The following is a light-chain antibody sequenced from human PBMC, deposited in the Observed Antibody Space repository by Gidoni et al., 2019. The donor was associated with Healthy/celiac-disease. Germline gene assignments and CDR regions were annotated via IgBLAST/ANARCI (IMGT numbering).Light chain of an antibody. CDR2: GAS. J-gene: IGKJ1*01. V-gene: IGKV3-15*01. CDR1: QSVSSN. Sequence: EIVMTQSPATLSVSPGERATLSCRASQSVSSNLAWYQQKPGQAPRLLIYGASTRATGIPARFSGSGSGTEFTLTISSLQSEDFAVYYCQHRETFXXXTKVEIK. CDR3: QHRET.